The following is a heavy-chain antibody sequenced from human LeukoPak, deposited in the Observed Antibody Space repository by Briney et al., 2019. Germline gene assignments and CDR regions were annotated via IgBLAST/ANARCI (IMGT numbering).Heavy chain of an antibody. CDR1: GYTFTGYY. J-gene: IGHJ5*02. D-gene: IGHD2-21*02. Sequence: GASVKVSCKASGYTFTGYYMHWVRQAPGQGLEWMGWINPNSGGTNYAQKCQGRVTMTRDTSISTAYMELSRLRSDDTAVYYCARDVAYCGGDCYSGNWFDPWGQGTLVTVSS. CDR3: ARDVAYCGGDCYSGNWFDP. CDR2: INPNSGGT. V-gene: IGHV1-2*02.